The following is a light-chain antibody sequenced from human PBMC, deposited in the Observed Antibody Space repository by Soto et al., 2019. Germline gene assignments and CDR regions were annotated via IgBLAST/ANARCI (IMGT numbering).Light chain of an antibody. CDR1: SSDVGSYNR. Sequence: SVLTPPPSVSGSPGQSVTIPCTGTSSDVGSYNRVSWYQQPPGTAPKLMIYEVSNRPSGVPDRFSGSKSGNTASLTISGLQAEDEADYYCSSYTSSSTYVFGTGTKVTVL. CDR3: SSYTSSSTYV. J-gene: IGLJ1*01. V-gene: IGLV2-18*02. CDR2: EVS.